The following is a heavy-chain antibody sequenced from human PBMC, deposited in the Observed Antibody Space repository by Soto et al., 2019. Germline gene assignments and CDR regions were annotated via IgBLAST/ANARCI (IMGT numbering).Heavy chain of an antibody. Sequence: SVKVSCKASGGTFSSYTISWVRQAPGQGLEWMGRIIPILGIANYAQKFQGRVTITADKSTSTAYMELSSLRSEDTAVYYCAREENYDILTGPPIDWGQGTLVTVSS. J-gene: IGHJ4*02. CDR3: AREENYDILTGPPID. CDR1: GGTFSSYT. D-gene: IGHD3-9*01. CDR2: IIPILGIA. V-gene: IGHV1-69*04.